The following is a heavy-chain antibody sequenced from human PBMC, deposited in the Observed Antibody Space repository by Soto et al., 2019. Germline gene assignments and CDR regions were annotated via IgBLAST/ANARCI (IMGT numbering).Heavy chain of an antibody. D-gene: IGHD6-19*01. CDR2: IKQDGSEQ. J-gene: IGHJ4*02. Sequence: GXSLRLSCAASGFTFITYWLRWVRQAPVKGLEWVANIKQDGSEQFYVDSVKGRFTISRDNAKNSLSPQMNSLRAEDTAVYFCARLPHPGIAVAGTVYWGQGTLVTVSS. CDR3: ARLPHPGIAVAGTVY. V-gene: IGHV3-7*05. CDR1: GFTFITYW.